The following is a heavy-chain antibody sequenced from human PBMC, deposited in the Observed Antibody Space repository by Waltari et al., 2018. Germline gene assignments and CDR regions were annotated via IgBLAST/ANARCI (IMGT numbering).Heavy chain of an antibody. D-gene: IGHD2-21*01. Sequence: QVQLVQSGAEVKKPGASVKISCKTSEYTFTSSYVHWVRQAPGQGLEWVGIIKPSGGSTIYAQKFQGRVTMTRDTSTSTVYMELSSLRSEDTAVYYCASDTGALWMDVWGQGTTVTVSS. J-gene: IGHJ6*02. CDR2: IKPSGGST. CDR1: EYTFTSSY. CDR3: ASDTGALWMDV. V-gene: IGHV1-46*01.